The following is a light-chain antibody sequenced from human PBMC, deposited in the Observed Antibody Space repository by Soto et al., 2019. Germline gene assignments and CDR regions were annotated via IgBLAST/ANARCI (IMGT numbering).Light chain of an antibody. CDR1: QSVSSSY. J-gene: IGKJ2*01. V-gene: IGKV3-20*01. Sequence: EIVLTQSPGTLSLSPGERATLSCRASQSVSSSYLAWYQQKPGQPPRILIYGASSRATGIPDTFSGSGSGTDFTLSMMRLEPEDFAVYYCQQYGSSPYTFGQGTKLEIK. CDR3: QQYGSSPYT. CDR2: GAS.